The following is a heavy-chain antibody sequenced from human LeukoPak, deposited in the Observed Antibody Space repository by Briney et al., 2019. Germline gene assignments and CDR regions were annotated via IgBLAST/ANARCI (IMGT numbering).Heavy chain of an antibody. Sequence: SATLSLTCTVSGGSINNSFYFWGWIRQPPGKGLEWIGSLHYSGDSYYNPSLKTRVTISGDTSKNQFSLRLNSVTAADTAVYFCARRSVAGSWFDPWGQGTLVTVSS. V-gene: IGHV4-39*01. CDR3: ARRSVAGSWFDP. CDR2: LHYSGDS. D-gene: IGHD6-19*01. CDR1: GGSINNSFYF. J-gene: IGHJ5*02.